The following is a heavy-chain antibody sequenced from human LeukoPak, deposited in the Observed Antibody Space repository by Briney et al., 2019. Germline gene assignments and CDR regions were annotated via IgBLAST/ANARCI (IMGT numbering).Heavy chain of an antibody. D-gene: IGHD2-2*01. CDR3: AKDQCTRTSCDGYPGY. Sequence: GGSLRLSCAASGFTFSSYGMHWVRQAPGRGLEWVAFIHFDGSTKYSGDSVKGRFTISRDNSKNTLYLQMNSLRPEDTAVYYCAKDQCTRTSCDGYPGYWGQGSLVTVSS. V-gene: IGHV3-30*02. CDR2: IHFDGSTK. J-gene: IGHJ4*02. CDR1: GFTFSSYG.